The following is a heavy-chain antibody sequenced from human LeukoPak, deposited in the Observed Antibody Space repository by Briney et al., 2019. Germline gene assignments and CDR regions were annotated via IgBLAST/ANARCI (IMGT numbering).Heavy chain of an antibody. Sequence: GGSLRLSCAASGFTVSSNYMSWVRHAPPKGLEWVSVIYSGGSTYYADSVKGRFTISRDNSKNTLYLQMNSLRAEDTAVYYCARETPPGYFDYWGQGTLVTVSS. CDR2: IYSGGST. V-gene: IGHV3-66*01. J-gene: IGHJ4*02. D-gene: IGHD1-1*01. CDR1: GFTVSSNY. CDR3: ARETPPGYFDY.